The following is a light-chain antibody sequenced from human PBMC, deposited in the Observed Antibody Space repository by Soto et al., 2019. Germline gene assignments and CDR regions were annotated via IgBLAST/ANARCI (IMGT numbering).Light chain of an antibody. Sequence: EIVLTQSPATLSLSPGERATLSCRASQSVSSYLAWYQQKPGQAPRLLIYDASNRATGIPARFSGSGSGTDFTLTISSLVPEDFAVYYCHQRSNWPSTFGGGTKVEIK. V-gene: IGKV3-11*01. J-gene: IGKJ4*01. CDR3: HQRSNWPST. CDR1: QSVSSY. CDR2: DAS.